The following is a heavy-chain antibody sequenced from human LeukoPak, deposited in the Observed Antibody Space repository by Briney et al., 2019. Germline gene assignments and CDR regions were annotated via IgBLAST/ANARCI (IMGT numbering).Heavy chain of an antibody. J-gene: IGHJ3*02. D-gene: IGHD2-15*01. CDR2: INPNSGGT. Sequence: ASVKVSCKASGYIFTAHYIHWLRQRPGQGLEWMGWINPNSGGTSFALNFQGRVTLTRDTSISTVYMELSRLRSDDTAVYYCARDLSGGALGAFDILGQGTMVTVSS. V-gene: IGHV1-2*02. CDR3: ARDLSGGALGAFDI. CDR1: GYIFTAHY.